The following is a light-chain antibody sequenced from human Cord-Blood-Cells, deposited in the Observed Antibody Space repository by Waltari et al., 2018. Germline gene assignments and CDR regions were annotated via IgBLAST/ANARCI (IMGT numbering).Light chain of an antibody. Sequence: SYELTQPPSVSVSPGQTARITCSGDALPKPYAYWYQQKPGQAPVLVIYKDSERPSGIPERFSGSSSGTTVTLTISGVQAEDEADYYCQSADSSGTWVFGGETKLTVL. J-gene: IGLJ3*02. CDR3: QSADSSGTWV. CDR1: ALPKPY. CDR2: KDS. V-gene: IGLV3-25*03.